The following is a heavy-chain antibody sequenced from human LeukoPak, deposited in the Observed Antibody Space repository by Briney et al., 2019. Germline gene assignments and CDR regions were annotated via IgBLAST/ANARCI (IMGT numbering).Heavy chain of an antibody. CDR1: GDSIISANW. J-gene: IGHJ4*02. Sequence: SGTLSLTCAVSGDSIISANWWSWLRQAPGKGLEWIGDIYHLGSPNYNPSLKSRVTISVDTSKNHFSLNLTSVTAADTAVYFCARWEPYFDHWGQGSLVIVSS. V-gene: IGHV4-4*02. CDR3: ARWEPYFDH. D-gene: IGHD1-14*01. CDR2: IYHLGSP.